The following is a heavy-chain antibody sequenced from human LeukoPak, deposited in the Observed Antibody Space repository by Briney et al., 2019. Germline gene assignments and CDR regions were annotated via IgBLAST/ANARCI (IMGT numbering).Heavy chain of an antibody. CDR3: AKESGKFDY. V-gene: IGHV3-43*02. CDR2: ISADGGST. J-gene: IGHJ4*02. CDR1: GFTFSTHA. Sequence: PGGSLRLSCAASGFTFSTHAMTWVRQAPRKGLEWVSLISADGGSTFSADSVKGRFSISRDNSKNSLYLQMNSLRSEDTAMYYCAKESGKFDYWGQGTLVAVSS.